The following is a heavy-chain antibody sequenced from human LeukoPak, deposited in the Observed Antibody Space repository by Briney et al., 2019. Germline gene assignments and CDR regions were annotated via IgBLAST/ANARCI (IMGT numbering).Heavy chain of an antibody. CDR1: GFTVSSNY. CDR2: IYRGGST. Sequence: PGGSLRLSCAASGFTVSSNYMSWVRQAPGKGLEWVSVIYRGGSTYYADSVKGRFTISRDNSKNTLYLQMNSLRAEDTAVYYCARVGTVVAGFDYWGQGTLVTVSS. V-gene: IGHV3-53*01. CDR3: ARVGTVVAGFDY. D-gene: IGHD3-22*01. J-gene: IGHJ4*02.